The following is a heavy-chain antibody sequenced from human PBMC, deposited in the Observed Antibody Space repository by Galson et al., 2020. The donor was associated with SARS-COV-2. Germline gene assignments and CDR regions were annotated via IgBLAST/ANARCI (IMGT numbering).Heavy chain of an antibody. V-gene: IGHV3-23*01. CDR2: ISGSGGST. CDR1: GFTFSSYA. Sequence: GGSLRLSCAASGFTFSSYAMSWVRQAPGKGLEWVSAISGSGGSTYYADSVKGRFTISRDNSKNTLYLQMNSLRAEDTAVYYCAKDGITDIVVVVAATPLDYWGQGTLVTVSS. CDR3: AKDGITDIVVVVAATPLDY. D-gene: IGHD2-15*01. J-gene: IGHJ4*02.